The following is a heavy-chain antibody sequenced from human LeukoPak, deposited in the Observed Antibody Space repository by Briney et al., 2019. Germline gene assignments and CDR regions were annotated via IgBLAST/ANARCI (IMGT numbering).Heavy chain of an antibody. CDR3: ARDHRTFGAR. Sequence: SETLSLTCTVSGYSISSGYYWGWIRQPPGKGLEWIGSIYHSGSTYYNPSLKSRVTISVDTSKNQFSLKLSSVTAADTAVYYCARDHRTFGARWGQGTLVTVSS. CDR1: GYSISSGYY. J-gene: IGHJ4*02. CDR2: IYHSGST. D-gene: IGHD3-16*01. V-gene: IGHV4-38-2*02.